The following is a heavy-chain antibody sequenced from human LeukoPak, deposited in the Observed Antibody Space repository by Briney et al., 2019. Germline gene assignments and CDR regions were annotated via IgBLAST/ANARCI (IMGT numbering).Heavy chain of an antibody. D-gene: IGHD6-19*01. Sequence: PGGSPRLSCAASGFTFSSYGMHWVRQAPGKGLEWVAVIWYDGSNKYYADSVKGRFTISRDNSKNTLYLQMNSLRAEDTAVYYCARARWLVLDAFDIWGQGTMVTVSS. J-gene: IGHJ3*02. CDR2: IWYDGSNK. CDR1: GFTFSSYG. V-gene: IGHV3-33*01. CDR3: ARARWLVLDAFDI.